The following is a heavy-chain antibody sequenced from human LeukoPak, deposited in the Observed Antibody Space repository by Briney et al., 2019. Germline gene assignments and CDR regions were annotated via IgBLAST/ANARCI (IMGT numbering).Heavy chain of an antibody. V-gene: IGHV3-30*04. CDR1: GFTFSSHS. D-gene: IGHD2-21*01. Sequence: PGGSLRLSCEASGFTFSSHSINWVRQAPGQGLEWVAVISSDGNSKHYGDSVRGRFTISRDNSKNTLWLQMSSLRAEDTALYYCARERADAIGAFDSWGQGTLVTVS. J-gene: IGHJ4*02. CDR2: ISSDGNSK. CDR3: ARERADAIGAFDS.